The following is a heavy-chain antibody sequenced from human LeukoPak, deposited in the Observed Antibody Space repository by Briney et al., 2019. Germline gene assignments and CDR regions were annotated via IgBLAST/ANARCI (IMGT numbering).Heavy chain of an antibody. CDR3: ARSTVTGGGDY. V-gene: IGHV4-31*03. J-gene: IGHJ4*02. CDR1: GGSISSGGYY. Sequence: SETLSLTCTVSGGSISSGGYYWSWIRQHPGKGLERIGYIYYSGSTYYNPSLKSRVTISVDTSKNQFSLKLSSVTAADTAVYYCARSTVTGGGDYWGQGTLVTVSS. D-gene: IGHD4-17*01. CDR2: IYYSGST.